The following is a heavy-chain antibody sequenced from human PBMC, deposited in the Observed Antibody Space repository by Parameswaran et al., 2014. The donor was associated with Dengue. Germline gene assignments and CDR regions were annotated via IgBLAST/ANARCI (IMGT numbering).Heavy chain of an antibody. V-gene: IGHV3-21*01. CDR1: GFTFSTYN. Sequence: GESLKISCAASGFTFSTYNMNWVRQAPGEGLEWVSSITSDRSYIRYADSVKGRFSISRDNAKNSLYLQMNRLTAGDTAVYYCARGPSNSGSYGFDFWGQGTLVTVSS. CDR2: ITSDRSYI. J-gene: IGHJ4*02. D-gene: IGHD1-26*01. CDR3: ARGPSNSGSYGFDF.